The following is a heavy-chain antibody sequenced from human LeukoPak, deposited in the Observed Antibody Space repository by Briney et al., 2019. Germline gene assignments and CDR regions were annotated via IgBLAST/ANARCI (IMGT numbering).Heavy chain of an antibody. V-gene: IGHV3-74*01. D-gene: IGHD5-18*01. J-gene: IGHJ4*02. CDR3: ARDGAMAYHFDD. Sequence: GGSLRLSCVGTGFIFSRNWMHWVRQAPGKGLVWVSRINSDGSSTSYADSVKGRFTISRDNAKNTLYLQMHSLRAEDTAVYYCARDGAMAYHFDDWGQGTLVTVSS. CDR1: GFIFSRNW. CDR2: INSDGSST.